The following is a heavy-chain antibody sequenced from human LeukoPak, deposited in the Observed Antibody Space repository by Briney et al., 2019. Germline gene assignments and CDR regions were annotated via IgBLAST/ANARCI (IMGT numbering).Heavy chain of an antibody. D-gene: IGHD6-19*01. CDR1: GYXFTGYY. J-gene: IGHJ3*02. V-gene: IGHV1-2*02. Sequence: ASVKVSCKASGYXFTGYYMHWVRQAPGQGLEWMGWINPNSGGTNYAQKFQGRVTMTRDTSISTAYMELSRLRSDDTAVYYCAHVIAVAGTTTDAFDIWGQGTMVTVSS. CDR3: AHVIAVAGTTTDAFDI. CDR2: INPNSGGT.